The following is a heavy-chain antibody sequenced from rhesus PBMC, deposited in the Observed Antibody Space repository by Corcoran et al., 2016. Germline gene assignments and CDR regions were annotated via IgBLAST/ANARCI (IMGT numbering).Heavy chain of an antibody. CDR1: GFTFSNYG. J-gene: IGHJ6*01. V-gene: IGHV3S5*01. Sequence: EVQLVETGGGLVQPGGSLKLSCGASGFTFSNYGMSWVRQAPGKGLEWVSGLKRGGGTTWYADSVGGRFTISRDNSRNTLSLQMNSLRIEDTAVYYCAKGAAAINGLDSWGQGVVVTVSS. CDR3: AKGAAAINGLDS. D-gene: IGHD6-31*01. CDR2: LKRGGGTT.